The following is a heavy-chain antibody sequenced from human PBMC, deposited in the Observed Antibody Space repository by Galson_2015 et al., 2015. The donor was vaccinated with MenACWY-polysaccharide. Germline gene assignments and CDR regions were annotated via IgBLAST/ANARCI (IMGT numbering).Heavy chain of an antibody. CDR1: GFTFSDYY. CDR3: PRDRSGNDFWTGPFDY. J-gene: IGHJ4*02. CDR2: ISGSSRYI. Sequence: SLRLSCAASGFTFSDYYMSWIRQAPGKGLEWVSFISGSSRYIYFADSVKGRFSITRDNARNSVYLEMNSLRAEDTAVYYCPRDRSGNDFWTGPFDYWGQGTLVTVSS. D-gene: IGHD3/OR15-3a*01. V-gene: IGHV3-11*06.